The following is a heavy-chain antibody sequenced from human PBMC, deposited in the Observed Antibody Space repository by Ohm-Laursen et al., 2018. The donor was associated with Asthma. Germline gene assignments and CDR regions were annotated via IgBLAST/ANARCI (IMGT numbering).Heavy chain of an antibody. D-gene: IGHD1-1*01. J-gene: IGHJ4*02. CDR1: GYTFSRYI. CDR2: ISYDGSYQ. CDR3: ARDSVWNALDY. V-gene: IGHV3-30*03. Sequence: SLRLSCAASGYTFSRYIIHWVRQIPGKGLEWVAAISYDGSYQYYADSVKGRFSISRDNAKNSLILQMNSLRGEDTALYYCARDSVWNALDYWGQGTLVSVSS.